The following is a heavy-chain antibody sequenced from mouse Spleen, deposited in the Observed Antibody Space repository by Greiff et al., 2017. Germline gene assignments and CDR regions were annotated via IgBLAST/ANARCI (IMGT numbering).Heavy chain of an antibody. D-gene: IGHD1-1*01. CDR3: ARTPYGSSYEDY. CDR1: GFAFSSYD. Sequence: DVMLVESGGGLVKPGGSLKLSCAASGFAFSSYDMSWVRQTPEKRLEWVAYISSGGGSTYYPDTVKGRFTISRDNAKNTLYLQMSSLKSEDTAMYYCARTPYGSSYEDYWGQGTSVTVSS. CDR2: ISSGGGST. J-gene: IGHJ4*01. V-gene: IGHV5-12-1*01.